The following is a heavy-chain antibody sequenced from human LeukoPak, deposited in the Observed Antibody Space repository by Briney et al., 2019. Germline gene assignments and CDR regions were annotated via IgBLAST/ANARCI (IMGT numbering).Heavy chain of an antibody. Sequence: ASVTVSCKASGYTFTGYYMHWVRQAPGQGLEWMGWINPNSGGTNYAQKFQGRVTMTRDTSISTAYMELSRLRSDDTAVYYCARDPALHIVAAKYGMDVWGQGTTVTVSS. D-gene: IGHD6-13*01. CDR3: ARDPALHIVAAKYGMDV. CDR2: INPNSGGT. V-gene: IGHV1-2*02. CDR1: GYTFTGYY. J-gene: IGHJ6*02.